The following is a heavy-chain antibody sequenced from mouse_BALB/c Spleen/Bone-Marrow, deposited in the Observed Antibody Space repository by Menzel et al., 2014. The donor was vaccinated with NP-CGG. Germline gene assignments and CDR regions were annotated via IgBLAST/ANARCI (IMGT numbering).Heavy chain of an antibody. CDR3: ARRYDYGYGPFAY. CDR2: ISNGGGTT. Sequence: EVMLVESGGGLVQPGRSLKLSCAASGFTFSNYTMSWIRQTPEKRLEWVAYISNGGGTTYYPDTVKGRFTISRDNAKNTLYLQMSSLKSEDTAMYYCARRYDYGYGPFAYWGQGTLVTVSA. CDR1: GFTFSNYT. V-gene: IGHV5-12-2*01. D-gene: IGHD1-2*01. J-gene: IGHJ3*01.